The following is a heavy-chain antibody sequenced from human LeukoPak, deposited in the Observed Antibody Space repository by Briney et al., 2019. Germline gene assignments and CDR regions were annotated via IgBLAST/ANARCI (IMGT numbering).Heavy chain of an antibody. CDR1: GFTFSSYA. J-gene: IGHJ6*03. V-gene: IGHV3-30*04. CDR2: ISYDGSNK. CDR3: ARDGYSSSWTNYYYYYMDV. D-gene: IGHD6-13*01. Sequence: GGSLRLSCAASGFTFSSYAMHWVRQAPGKGLEWVAVISYDGSNKYYADSVKGRFTISRDNSKNTLYLQMNSLRAEDTAVYYCARDGYSSSWTNYYYYYMDVWGKGTTVTVSS.